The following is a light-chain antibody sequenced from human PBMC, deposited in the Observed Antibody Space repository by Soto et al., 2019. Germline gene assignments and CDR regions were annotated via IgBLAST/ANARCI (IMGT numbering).Light chain of an antibody. V-gene: IGKV1-27*01. Sequence: DTPMTQSPSSLSASVGDRVTITCRASQGISNYLAWYQQKPGKAPKVLIYAASTLPSGVPSRFSGSGSGTDFTLTISSLQPADVATYYCQKYNDAFGQGTKVEIK. CDR1: QGISNY. J-gene: IGKJ1*01. CDR2: AAS. CDR3: QKYNDA.